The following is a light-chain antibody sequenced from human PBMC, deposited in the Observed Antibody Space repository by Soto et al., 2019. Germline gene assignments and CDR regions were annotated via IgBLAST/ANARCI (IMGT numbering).Light chain of an antibody. J-gene: IGLJ3*02. Sequence: QSGLTQPPSGSGAPGQRVTLSCTGNTSNFGAGYDVHWYQQLPGAAPKLVIFGNRNRPSGVPERFSGSKSGTSASLAITGLQAEDEADYYCQAYDYSLTASVFGGGTKVTVL. CDR2: GNR. CDR1: TSNFGAGYD. V-gene: IGLV1-40*01. CDR3: QAYDYSLTASV.